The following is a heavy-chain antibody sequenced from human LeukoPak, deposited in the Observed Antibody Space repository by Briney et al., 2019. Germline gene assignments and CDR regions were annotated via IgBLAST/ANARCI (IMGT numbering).Heavy chain of an antibody. D-gene: IGHD3-3*01. J-gene: IGHJ4*02. CDR3: ARGRREILEWLLSPPY. CDR1: GGSPRGYS. V-gene: IGHV4-34*01. CDR2: NKQNGST. Sequence: SETLSLTCAVSGGSPRGYSWSWSPPTPEEGLERSGENKQNGSTNYNPALKGRITITGNTAKNQFSLKLSSGTAADTAVYYCARGRREILEWLLSPPYWGQGTLVTVSS.